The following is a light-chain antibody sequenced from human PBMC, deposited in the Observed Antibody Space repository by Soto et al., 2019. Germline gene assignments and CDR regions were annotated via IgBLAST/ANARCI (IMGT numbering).Light chain of an antibody. Sequence: LTEPASVSRSPGQSIASSCPGTGSEGGASNYVSWYRQHPGKAPELMIYEVGTRPSGASPRFSPSKSGNTASLTISGLQAEDEADYYCSSCTTTSTLYVFGTWPKVTVL. J-gene: IGLJ1*01. CDR1: GSEGGASNY. CDR3: SSCTTTSTLYV. V-gene: IGLV2-14*01. CDR2: EVG.